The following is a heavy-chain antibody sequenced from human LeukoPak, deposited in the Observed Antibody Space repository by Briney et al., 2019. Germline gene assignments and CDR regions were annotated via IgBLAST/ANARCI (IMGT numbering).Heavy chain of an antibody. V-gene: IGHV1-69*06. D-gene: IGHD1-26*01. Sequence: SVKVSCKASGGTFSSYAISWVRQAPGQGLEWMGGIIPIFGTANYAQKFQGRVTMTEDTSTDTAYMELSSLRSEDTAVYYCATDRIVGGTFDYWGQGTLVTVSS. CDR1: GGTFSSYA. CDR3: ATDRIVGGTFDY. J-gene: IGHJ4*02. CDR2: IIPIFGTA.